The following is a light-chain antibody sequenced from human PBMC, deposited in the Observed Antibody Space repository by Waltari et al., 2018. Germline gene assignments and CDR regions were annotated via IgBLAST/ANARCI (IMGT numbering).Light chain of an antibody. Sequence: QSALTQPASVSGSPGQSITISCTGTSSDVGAYIHVSWYQQRPGKAPKLIIHNVGNRPSGVSNRFSGSKSANTASLTISGLQAEDEADYYCSSYTTSGTWVFGGGTKVTVL. CDR3: SSYTTSGTWV. J-gene: IGLJ3*02. V-gene: IGLV2-14*03. CDR2: NVG. CDR1: SSDVGAYIH.